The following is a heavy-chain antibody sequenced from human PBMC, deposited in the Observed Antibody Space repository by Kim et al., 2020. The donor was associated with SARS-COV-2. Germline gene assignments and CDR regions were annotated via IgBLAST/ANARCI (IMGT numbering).Heavy chain of an antibody. D-gene: IGHD4-17*01. V-gene: IGHV3-33*01. J-gene: IGHJ4*02. Sequence: YAADSVKGRFTSSRDNAKNMLYLQMNSLTAEGTAVYYCARSMTTLMYFDYWGQGTLVTVSS. CDR3: ARSMTTLMYFDY.